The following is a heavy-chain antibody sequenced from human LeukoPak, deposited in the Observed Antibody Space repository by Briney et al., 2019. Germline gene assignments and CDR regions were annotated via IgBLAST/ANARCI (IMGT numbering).Heavy chain of an antibody. CDR2: IKQDGSEK. D-gene: IGHD2-15*01. Sequence: PGGSLRLSCAASGFTFSSYWMSWVRQAPGKGLEWVANIKQDGSEKYYVDSVKGRFTISGDNAKNSLYLQMNSLRAEDTAVYYCARVRSVVVVARYGMDVWGQGTTVTVSS. CDR1: GFTFSSYW. CDR3: ARVRSVVVVARYGMDV. J-gene: IGHJ6*02. V-gene: IGHV3-7*05.